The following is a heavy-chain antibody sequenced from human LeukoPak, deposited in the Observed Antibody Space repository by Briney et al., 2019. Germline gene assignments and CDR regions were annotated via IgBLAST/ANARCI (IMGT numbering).Heavy chain of an antibody. Sequence: PSETLSLTCTVSGGSISSYYWSWIRQPPGKGLEWIGYIYYSGSTNYNPSLKSRVTISVDTSKNQFSLKLSSVTAADTAVYYCARVAEETYYDFWSGYYHYYGMDVWGQGTTVTVSS. V-gene: IGHV4-59*12. CDR1: GGSISSYY. D-gene: IGHD3-3*01. CDR2: IYYSGST. CDR3: ARVAEETYYDFWSGYYHYYGMDV. J-gene: IGHJ6*02.